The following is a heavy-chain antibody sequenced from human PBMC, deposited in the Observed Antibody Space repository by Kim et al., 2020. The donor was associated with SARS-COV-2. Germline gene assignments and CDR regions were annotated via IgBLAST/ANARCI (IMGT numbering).Heavy chain of an antibody. CDR2: ITGTASST. V-gene: IGHV3-23*01. D-gene: IGHD5-18*01. J-gene: IGHJ5*01. Sequence: GGSLRLSCVASGFPFSSYSLTWVRQAPGKGLEWVSGITGTASSTYYADSVKGRFSISRDNSKNTVYLQMNSLRAEDTAVYYCARPNHNPLGHSYGEVDS. CDR1: GFPFSSYS. CDR3: ARPNHNPLGHSYGEVDS.